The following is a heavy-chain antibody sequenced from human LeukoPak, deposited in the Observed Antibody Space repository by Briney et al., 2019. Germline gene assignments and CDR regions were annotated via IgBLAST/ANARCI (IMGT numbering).Heavy chain of an antibody. J-gene: IGHJ4*02. CDR2: INPNSGET. CDR1: GYTFTDYY. Sequence: GASVTVCCKTSGYTFTDYYIHWVRQAPGQGLEWMGWINPNSGETNSAQEFQGRVTMTGDTSISTAYMELRRVTSDDTAVYYCARDREYSNTERGFDYWGQGTLVTVSS. CDR3: ARDREYSNTERGFDY. V-gene: IGHV1-2*02. D-gene: IGHD6-6*01.